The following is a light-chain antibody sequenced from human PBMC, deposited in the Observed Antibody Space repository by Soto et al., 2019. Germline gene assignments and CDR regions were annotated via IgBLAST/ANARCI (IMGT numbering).Light chain of an antibody. CDR3: QQYGSSQWT. V-gene: IGKV3-15*01. CDR1: QSVSSN. Sequence: EIVMTQSPATLSVSPWERATLSCRASQSVSSNLAWYQQKPGQAPRLLIYGASTRATGIPARFSGSGSGTDFTLTISRLEPEDFAVYYCQQYGSSQWTFGQGTKVDIK. CDR2: GAS. J-gene: IGKJ1*01.